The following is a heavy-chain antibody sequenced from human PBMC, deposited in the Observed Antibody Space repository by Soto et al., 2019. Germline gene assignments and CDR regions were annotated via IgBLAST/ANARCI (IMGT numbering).Heavy chain of an antibody. CDR2: INHSGST. V-gene: IGHV4-34*01. J-gene: IGHJ6*02. CDR1: GGSFSGYY. CDR3: ARGGLRYGMDV. Sequence: SETLSLTCAVYGGSFSGYYLSWIRQPPGKGLEWIGEINHSGSTNYNPSLKSRVTISVDTSKNQFSLKLSSVTAADTAVYYCARGGLRYGMDVWGQGTTVTVSS. D-gene: IGHD5-18*01.